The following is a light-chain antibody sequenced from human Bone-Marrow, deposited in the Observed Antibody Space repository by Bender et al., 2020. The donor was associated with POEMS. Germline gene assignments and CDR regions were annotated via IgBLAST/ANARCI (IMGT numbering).Light chain of an antibody. Sequence: QSALTQSRSVSGSPGQSVTISCTGTSNDIGGYDFVSWYQQHPGKAPKVIIFDVYKRPSGGPDRFSGSKSGNTASLTISDLQADDEGDYYCCAYGGSSWIFGGGTKLTVL. CDR2: DVY. J-gene: IGLJ2*01. CDR1: SNDIGGYDF. V-gene: IGLV2-11*01. CDR3: CAYGGSSWI.